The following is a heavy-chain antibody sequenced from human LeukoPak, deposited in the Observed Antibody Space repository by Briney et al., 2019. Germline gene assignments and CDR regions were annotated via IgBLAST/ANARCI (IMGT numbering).Heavy chain of an antibody. Sequence: GGSLRLSCEVSGFTVSSNYITWVRQAPGKGLEWVSILYSGGSTYYADSVKGSFAISRDNSKNTLYLQMNSLRAEDTAVFYCARDLTGDAYFDYWGQGTLVTVSS. V-gene: IGHV3-66*01. CDR3: ARDLTGDAYFDY. J-gene: IGHJ4*02. CDR2: LYSGGST. CDR1: GFTVSSNY. D-gene: IGHD7-27*01.